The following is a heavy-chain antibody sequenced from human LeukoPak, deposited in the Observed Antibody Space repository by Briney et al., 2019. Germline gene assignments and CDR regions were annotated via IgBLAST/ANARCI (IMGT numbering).Heavy chain of an antibody. V-gene: IGHV3-53*01. CDR3: AKEERSQLFDY. J-gene: IGHJ4*02. Sequence: GGSLRLSCAASGFTVSSNYMSWVRQAPGKGLEWVSVIYSGGSTYYADPVKGRFTISRDNSKNTLYLQMNSLRAEDTAVYYCAKEERSQLFDYWGQGTLVTVSS. CDR2: IYSGGST. CDR1: GFTVSSNY. D-gene: IGHD2-2*01.